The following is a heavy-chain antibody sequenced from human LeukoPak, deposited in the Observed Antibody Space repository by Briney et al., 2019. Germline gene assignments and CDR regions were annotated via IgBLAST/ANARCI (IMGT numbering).Heavy chain of an antibody. D-gene: IGHD3-22*01. CDR1: GYTFTGYY. J-gene: IGHJ4*02. CDR2: INPNGGGT. V-gene: IGHV1-2*02. Sequence: ASVKVSCKASGYTFTGYYMHWVRQAPGQGLEWMGWINPNGGGTNYAQKFRGRVTMSRDTSFSTAYMDLRRLNSDDTAVYYCARGGRYYDSSGYYQFDYWGQGTLVTVSS. CDR3: ARGGRYYDSSGYYQFDY.